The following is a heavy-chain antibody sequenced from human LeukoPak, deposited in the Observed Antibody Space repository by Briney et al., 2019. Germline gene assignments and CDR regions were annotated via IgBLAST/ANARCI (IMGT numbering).Heavy chain of an antibody. D-gene: IGHD3-10*01. CDR2: IYHSGGA. Sequence: SETLSLTCGVSGGSFSISYWSWIRQPPGKGLEWIGQIYHSGGANYNPSLRSRVTISIDTSKNQLSLRLSSVTAADTAVYYCARHGSYCFDSWGQGTLVTVSS. J-gene: IGHJ4*02. CDR1: GGSFSISY. CDR3: ARHGSYCFDS. V-gene: IGHV4-34*01.